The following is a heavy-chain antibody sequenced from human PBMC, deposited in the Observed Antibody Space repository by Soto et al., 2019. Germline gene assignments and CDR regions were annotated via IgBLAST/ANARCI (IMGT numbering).Heavy chain of an antibody. D-gene: IGHD4-17*01. CDR1: GFSFRSYG. CDR3: AKTRSDHGDSPNDY. V-gene: IGHV3-30*18. Sequence: QVQLAESGGGVVQPGRSLRLSCAASGFSFRSYGMHWVRQAPGKGLDWVAVISFDGSTKYYADSVKGRFTISRDNSKNTLYLQLNSLRAEDTAVYYCAKTRSDHGDSPNDYWGQGTLVTVSS. CDR2: ISFDGSTK. J-gene: IGHJ4*02.